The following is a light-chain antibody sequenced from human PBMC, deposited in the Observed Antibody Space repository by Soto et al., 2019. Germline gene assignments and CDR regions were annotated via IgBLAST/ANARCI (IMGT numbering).Light chain of an antibody. Sequence: DIQMTQSASTLSASPGARVTITCRASQSISNWLAWYQQRPVKSPKLLIFDASSLESGVPSRFSGSGSGTEFNLTISSLQPDDFATYYCQQYNTYSKTFGQGTKVDIK. CDR3: QQYNTYSKT. J-gene: IGKJ1*01. CDR2: DAS. CDR1: QSISNW. V-gene: IGKV1-5*01.